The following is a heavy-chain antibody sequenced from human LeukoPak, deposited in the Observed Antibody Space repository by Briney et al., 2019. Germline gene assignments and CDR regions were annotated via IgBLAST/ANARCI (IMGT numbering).Heavy chain of an antibody. J-gene: IGHJ1*01. V-gene: IGHV3-66*01. Sequence: GGSLRLSCAASGFTVSSSYMSWVRQAPGKGLEWVSVIYSGGSTYYADSVKGRFTISRDNSKNTLYLQMNSLRAEDTAVYYCARDPYYYDSSGYYAPGWGQGTLVTVSS. CDR1: GFTVSSSY. CDR3: ARDPYYYDSSGYYAPG. D-gene: IGHD3-22*01. CDR2: IYSGGST.